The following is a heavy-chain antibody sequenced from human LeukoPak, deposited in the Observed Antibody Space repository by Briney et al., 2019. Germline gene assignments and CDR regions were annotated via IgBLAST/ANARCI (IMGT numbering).Heavy chain of an antibody. CDR2: IRNRGST. CDR3: AKDTPADQWLRYHAFDI. J-gene: IGHJ3*02. CDR1: GGSISDYY. D-gene: IGHD5-12*01. Sequence: SETLSLTCTVSGGSISDYYWSWIRQPPGKGLESIGYIRNRGSTNYNPSLKSRVTISVDTSKNQFSLKLRSVTAADTAVYYCAKDTPADQWLRYHAFDIWGQGTMVTVSS. V-gene: IGHV4-59*01.